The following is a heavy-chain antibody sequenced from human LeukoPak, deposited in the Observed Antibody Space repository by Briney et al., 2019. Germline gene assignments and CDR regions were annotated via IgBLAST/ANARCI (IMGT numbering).Heavy chain of an antibody. J-gene: IGHJ4*02. Sequence: GGSLRLSCAASGFTFSSYAMHWVRQAPGKGLEWVAVISYDGSNKYYADSVKGRFTISRDNSKNTLYLQMNSLRAEDTAVYYCAREEYTGPFDYWGQGPLVTVSS. CDR1: GFTFSSYA. CDR2: ISYDGSNK. V-gene: IGHV3-30*04. CDR3: AREEYTGPFDY. D-gene: IGHD6-6*01.